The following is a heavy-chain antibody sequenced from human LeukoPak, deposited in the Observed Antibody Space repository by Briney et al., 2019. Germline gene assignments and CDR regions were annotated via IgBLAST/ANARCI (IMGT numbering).Heavy chain of an antibody. CDR3: ARDSFYYGSGQSYYFDY. CDR1: GYTFTNYG. J-gene: IGHJ4*02. D-gene: IGHD3-10*01. V-gene: IGHV1-18*01. CDR2: ISAYNGNP. Sequence: ASVKVSCKASGYTFTNYGISWVRQAPGQGLEWMGWISAYNGNPNYAQILQGRVTMTTDTSTSTAYMELRSLRSDDTAVYYCARDSFYYGSGQSYYFDYWGQGTLVTVSS.